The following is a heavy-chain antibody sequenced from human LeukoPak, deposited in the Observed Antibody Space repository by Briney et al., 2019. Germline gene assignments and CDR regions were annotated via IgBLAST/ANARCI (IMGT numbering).Heavy chain of an antibody. CDR1: GYSMSSGYY. J-gene: IGHJ3*01. D-gene: IGHD1-7*01. CDR2: IFHSGNS. Sequence: NPSETLSLTCTVSGYSMSSGYYWGWIRQPPGKGLQWIGSIFHSGNSYYNPSLKSRVTISADTSKNQFSLKVNSVTAADTAVYYCARVGYNWNLWFDFWGQGTTVTVSS. CDR3: ARVGYNWNLWFDF. V-gene: IGHV4-38-2*02.